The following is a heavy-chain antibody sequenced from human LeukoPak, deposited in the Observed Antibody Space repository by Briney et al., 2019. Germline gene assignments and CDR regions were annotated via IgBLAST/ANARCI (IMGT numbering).Heavy chain of an antibody. D-gene: IGHD6-19*01. V-gene: IGHV3-74*01. CDR2: INTDGTVT. CDR1: GFTFSKYG. Sequence: PGGTLRLTCVASGFTFSKYGRRSVRQAPGKGLESVSRINTDGTVTTYADSVKGRFTVSRDNADNTMFLQMNSVRDEDTAVYYCATKQWLAPPPDSWGQGTPVTVSS. CDR3: ATKQWLAPPPDS. J-gene: IGHJ4*02.